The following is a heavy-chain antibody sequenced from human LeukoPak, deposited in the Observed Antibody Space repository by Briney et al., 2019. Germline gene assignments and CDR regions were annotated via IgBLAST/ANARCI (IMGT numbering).Heavy chain of an antibody. Sequence: GRSLRLSCAASGFTFSNYGIHWVRQAPGKGVEWVAGIWYDRSNKNYADSVKGRFTISRDNSKNTVYLQMNSLRVDDTAMYYCARDILDYYDSSAYSNSDYWGQGTLVTVSS. V-gene: IGHV3-33*01. CDR1: GFTFSNYG. J-gene: IGHJ4*02. CDR3: ARDILDYYDSSAYSNSDY. D-gene: IGHD3-22*01. CDR2: IWYDRSNK.